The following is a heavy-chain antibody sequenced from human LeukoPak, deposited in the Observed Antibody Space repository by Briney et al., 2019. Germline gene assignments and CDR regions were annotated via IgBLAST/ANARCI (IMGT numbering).Heavy chain of an antibody. V-gene: IGHV3-53*01. CDR3: AISATARGGFDF. D-gene: IGHD6-25*01. CDR1: GFTVSSNY. Sequence: GGSLRLSCAASGFTVSSNYMSWVRQAPGKGLEWVSAIYSGGSTYYADSVKGRFTISRDNSKNTLYLQMNSLRAEDTAVYFCAISATARGGFDFWGQGTLVTVSS. J-gene: IGHJ4*02. CDR2: IYSGGST.